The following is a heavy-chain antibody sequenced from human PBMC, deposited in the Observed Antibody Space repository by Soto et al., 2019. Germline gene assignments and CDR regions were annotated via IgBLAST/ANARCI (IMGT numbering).Heavy chain of an antibody. D-gene: IGHD3-22*01. CDR2: ISAYNGNT. J-gene: IGHJ6*02. Sequence: ASVKVSSKASGYPFNSYSMHWVRQAPGPRLGWMGWISAYNGNTNDAQKLQGRVTMTTDTSTSTADMELRSLRSDDTAVYYCARVNVTITMIVVVIGGMDVWGQGTTVTVS. CDR1: GYPFNSYS. V-gene: IGHV1-18*04. CDR3: ARVNVTITMIVVVIGGMDV.